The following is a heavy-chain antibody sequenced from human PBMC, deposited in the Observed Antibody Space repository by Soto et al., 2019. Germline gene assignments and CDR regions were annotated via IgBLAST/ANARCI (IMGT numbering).Heavy chain of an antibody. V-gene: IGHV4-4*02. CDR1: SGSISSSNW. CDR3: AGPGQTLGGYCSSTSCYVAPFDY. D-gene: IGHD2-2*03. J-gene: IGHJ4*02. CDR2: INHSGST. Sequence: SETLSLTCAVSSGSISSSNWWSWIRQPPGKGLEWIGEINHSGSTNYNPSLKSRVTISVDTSKNQFSLKLSSVTAADTAVYYCAGPGQTLGGYCSSTSCYVAPFDYWGQGTLVTVSS.